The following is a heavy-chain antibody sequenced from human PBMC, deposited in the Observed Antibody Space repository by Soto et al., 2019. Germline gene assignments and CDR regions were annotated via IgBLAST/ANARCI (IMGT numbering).Heavy chain of an antibody. V-gene: IGHV4-30-4*01. Sequence: QVQLRESGPGLVMPSQTLSLTCTVSGDSISSGNKYWSWIRQPPGKGLEWLGYIFSSGTTYYNPSLKSRLTMSLDASQNQFSLERSALTDADTAVYFCARVPSPFYYYYAMDVWGQGTTVTVSS. CDR1: GDSISSGNKY. J-gene: IGHJ6*02. D-gene: IGHD3-16*01. CDR3: ARVPSPFYYYYAMDV. CDR2: IFSSGTT.